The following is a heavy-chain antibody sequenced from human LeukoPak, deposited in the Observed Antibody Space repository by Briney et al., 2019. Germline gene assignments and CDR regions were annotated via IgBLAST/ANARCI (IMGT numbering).Heavy chain of an antibody. D-gene: IGHD6-19*01. CDR3: ARVGEQWLVFFDY. J-gene: IGHJ4*02. Sequence: QTLSLTCAISGDSVSSNSAAWNWISQSPSRGLEWLGRTYYRSKWYNDYAVSVKSRITINPDTSKNQLSLQLNSVTPEDTAVYYCARVGEQWLVFFDYWGQGTLVTVSS. CDR1: GDSVSSNSAA. CDR2: TYYRSKWYN. V-gene: IGHV6-1*01.